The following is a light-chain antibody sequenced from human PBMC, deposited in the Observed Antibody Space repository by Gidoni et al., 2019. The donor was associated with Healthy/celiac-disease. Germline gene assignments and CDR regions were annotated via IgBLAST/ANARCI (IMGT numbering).Light chain of an antibody. J-gene: IGKJ2*04. CDR3: QQRSNWPPSS. CDR1: QIVSSY. V-gene: IGKV3-11*01. CDR2: DAS. Sequence: EIVLPQSPATLSLSPGERATLSCRASQIVSSYLAWYQQKPGQAPRLLIYDASNRATGLPARFSGTVSGTDFTLTISSLEPEDFSVYYCQQRSNWPPSSFGQGTKLEIK.